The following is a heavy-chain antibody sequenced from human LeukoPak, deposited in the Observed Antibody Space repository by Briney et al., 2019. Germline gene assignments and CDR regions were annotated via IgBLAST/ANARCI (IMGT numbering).Heavy chain of an antibody. Sequence: SETLSLTCAVSGGSISSGGYSWSWIRQPPGKGLEWIGYIYHSGSTYYNPSLKSRVTISVDRSKNQFSLKLSSVTAADTAVYYCARLPRRADAFDIWGQGTMVTVSS. CDR1: GGSISSGGYS. CDR2: IYHSGST. CDR3: ARLPRRADAFDI. J-gene: IGHJ3*02. V-gene: IGHV4-30-2*01.